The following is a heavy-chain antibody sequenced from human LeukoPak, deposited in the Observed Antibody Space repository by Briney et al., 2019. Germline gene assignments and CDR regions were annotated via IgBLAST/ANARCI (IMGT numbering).Heavy chain of an antibody. J-gene: IGHJ1*01. CDR3: ARRCSGGSCYPRAEYFQH. V-gene: IGHV3-7*03. CDR1: GFTFSSYW. Sequence: GGSLILSCAASGFTFSSYWMSWVHQAPGKGLEWVANIKQDGSEKYYVDSVKGRFTISRDNAKNSLYLQMNSLRAEDTAVYYCARRCSGGSCYPRAEYFQHWGQGTLVTVSS. D-gene: IGHD2-15*01. CDR2: IKQDGSEK.